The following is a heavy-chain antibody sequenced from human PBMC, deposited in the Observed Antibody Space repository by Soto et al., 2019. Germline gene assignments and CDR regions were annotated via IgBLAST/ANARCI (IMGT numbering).Heavy chain of an antibody. J-gene: IGHJ3*01. CDR1: GFTFYNYG. Sequence: SLRLSCAASGFTFYNYGMHWVRQAPGTGLEWVATISSDGRDKYYADSVRGRLTISRDNSKNTVYLQMYSLRVDDTAVYYCAKDQGIAASHGIDWGQGTMVTVSS. V-gene: IGHV3-30*18. D-gene: IGHD6-13*01. CDR2: ISSDGRDK. CDR3: AKDQGIAASHGID.